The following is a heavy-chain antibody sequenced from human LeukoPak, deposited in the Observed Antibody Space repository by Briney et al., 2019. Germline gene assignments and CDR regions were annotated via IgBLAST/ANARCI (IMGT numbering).Heavy chain of an antibody. D-gene: IGHD6-13*01. CDR1: GYTFTGYY. CDR3: ARDQTAAGRFEFDY. CDR2: INPNSGGT. V-gene: IGHV1-2*02. Sequence: ASVKVSCKASGYTFTGYYMHWVRQAPGRGLEWMGWINPNSGGTNYAQKFQGRVTMTRDTSISTAYMELSRLGSDDTAVYYCARDQTAAGRFEFDYWGQGTLVTVSS. J-gene: IGHJ4*02.